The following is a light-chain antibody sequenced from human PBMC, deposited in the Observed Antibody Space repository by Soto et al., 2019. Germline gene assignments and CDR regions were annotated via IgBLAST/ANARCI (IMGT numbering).Light chain of an antibody. J-gene: IGKJ1*01. CDR1: QSISSW. CDR3: QQYNSYQT. Sequence: DIQMTQSPSALSASVGDRVTITCRASQSISSWLAWYQQKPGKAPKLLIYKASSLESGVPSRFSGSGSGTEFTLTTSSLQPDDFATYYCQQYNSYQTFGQGTKVDIK. CDR2: KAS. V-gene: IGKV1-5*03.